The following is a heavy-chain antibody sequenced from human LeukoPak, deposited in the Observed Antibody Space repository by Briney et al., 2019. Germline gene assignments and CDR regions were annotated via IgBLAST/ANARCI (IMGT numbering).Heavy chain of an antibody. V-gene: IGHV3-53*01. CDR2: ICSDGST. CDR1: GFTVTSNY. D-gene: IGHD2-2*01. Sequence: PGGSLRLSCAASGFTVTSNYMTWVRQAPGKGLEWVSVICSDGSTYYADSVKGRFSISRDHSKNTVFLQMNSLRAEDTAVYYCARAIQSQLLKGCFDFWGQGALVTVSS. J-gene: IGHJ4*02. CDR3: ARAIQSQLLKGCFDF.